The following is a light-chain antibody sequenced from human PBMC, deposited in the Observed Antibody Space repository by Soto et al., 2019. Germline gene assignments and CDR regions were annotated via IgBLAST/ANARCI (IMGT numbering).Light chain of an antibody. CDR2: TAS. CDR3: QQLNSYPLT. J-gene: IGKJ4*01. Sequence: DVQLTQSPSFLSASVGDRLTITCRASQGINSYLAWYQQKPVKAPQLLIYTASTLQSGVPSRFSGSASGTEFTLTISSLQPEDFATYYCQQLNSYPLTCGGGTKVEI. CDR1: QGINSY. V-gene: IGKV1-9*01.